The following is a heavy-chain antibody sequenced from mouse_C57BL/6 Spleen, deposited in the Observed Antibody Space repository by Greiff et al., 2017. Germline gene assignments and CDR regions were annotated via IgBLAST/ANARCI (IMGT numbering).Heavy chain of an antibody. CDR1: GYSITSGYY. CDR2: ISYDGSN. CDR3: ARGANWDYFDY. V-gene: IGHV3-6*01. Sequence: EVKLMESGPGLVKPSQSLSLTCSVTGYSITSGYYWNWIRQFPGNKLEWMGYISYDGSNNYNPSLKNRSSITRDTSKNQFFLKLNSVTTEDTATYYCARGANWDYFDYWGQGTTLTVSS. J-gene: IGHJ2*01. D-gene: IGHD4-1*01.